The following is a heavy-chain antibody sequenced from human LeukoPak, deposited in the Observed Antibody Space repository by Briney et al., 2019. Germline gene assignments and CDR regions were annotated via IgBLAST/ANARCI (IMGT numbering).Heavy chain of an antibody. Sequence: GGSLRLSCAASGFTFRTYGMHWVRQAPGKGLEWVAFMRYDGSNEYYADSVKGRFTISRDNSKNTLYLQMNSLRAEDTAVYFCAKERATTTSFDYWGQGTLVTVSS. J-gene: IGHJ4*02. CDR1: GFTFRTYG. CDR2: MRYDGSNE. D-gene: IGHD4-11*01. V-gene: IGHV3-30*02. CDR3: AKERATTTSFDY.